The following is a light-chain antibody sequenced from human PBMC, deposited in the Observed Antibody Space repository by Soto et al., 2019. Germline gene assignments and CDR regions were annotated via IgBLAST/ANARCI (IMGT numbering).Light chain of an antibody. CDR1: QSVLYSSNNKNY. CDR2: WAS. Sequence: DIVMTQSPDSLAVSLGERATINCKSSQSVLYSSNNKNYLAWYQQKPGQPPKLLIYWASTRESGVPDRFSGSGSGTDFTLTISSLQAEDAAVYYCQQYYSTPYTCGQGTKLEIK. CDR3: QQYYSTPYT. J-gene: IGKJ2*01. V-gene: IGKV4-1*01.